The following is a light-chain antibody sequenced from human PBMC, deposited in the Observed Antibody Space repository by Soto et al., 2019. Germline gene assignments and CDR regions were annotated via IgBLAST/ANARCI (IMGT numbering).Light chain of an antibody. Sequence: QSVLTQPASVSGSPGQSITLSCTGTSSDVGGYNCVSWYQQYPGKAPKLMIHDVTNRPSGVSNRFSGSKSGNTASLTISGLQAVDEADYYCSSYTSTSCYVFGTGTKLTVL. CDR1: SSDVGGYNC. CDR2: DVT. V-gene: IGLV2-14*01. CDR3: SSYTSTSCYV. J-gene: IGLJ1*01.